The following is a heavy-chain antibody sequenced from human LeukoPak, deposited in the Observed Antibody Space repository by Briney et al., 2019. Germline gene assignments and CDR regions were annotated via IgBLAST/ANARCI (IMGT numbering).Heavy chain of an antibody. Sequence: PSETLSLTCTVSGGSISSHYWSWIRQPPGKGLEWIGYIYYSGSTNYNPSLKSRITISVDTSKNQFSLKLSSVTAADTAVYYRARVFANYYDSSGYCDYWGQGTLVTVSS. CDR3: ARVFANYYDSSGYCDY. CDR2: IYYSGST. D-gene: IGHD3-22*01. V-gene: IGHV4-59*11. CDR1: GGSISSHY. J-gene: IGHJ4*02.